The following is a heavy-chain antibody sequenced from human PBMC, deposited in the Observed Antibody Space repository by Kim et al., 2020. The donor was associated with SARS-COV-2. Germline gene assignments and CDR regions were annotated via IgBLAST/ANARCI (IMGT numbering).Heavy chain of an antibody. CDR1: GYNFDKYW. CDR2: VYPEDSDT. J-gene: IGHJ6*02. D-gene: IGHD1-1*01. V-gene: IGHV5-51*01. Sequence: GESLKISCQASGYNFDKYWIAWVRQVPGKGLEWMGIVYPEDSDTRYSPSFQGQVAISADKSSSTAFLKWSSPQASDPAVYYCARRTENHYGLDVWGQGT. CDR3: ARRTENHYGLDV.